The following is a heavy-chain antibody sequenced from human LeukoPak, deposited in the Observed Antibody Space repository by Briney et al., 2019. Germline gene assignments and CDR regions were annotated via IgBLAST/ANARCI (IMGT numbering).Heavy chain of an antibody. Sequence: GGSLRLSCAASGFTFSSYEMNWVRQAPGKGLEWVSYISSSGSTIWYADSVKGRFTISRDNAKNPLYLQMNNLRAEDTAVYYCVRLNWFDPWGQGTLVTVSS. CDR3: VRLNWFDP. CDR1: GFTFSSYE. J-gene: IGHJ5*02. CDR2: ISSSGSTI. V-gene: IGHV3-48*03.